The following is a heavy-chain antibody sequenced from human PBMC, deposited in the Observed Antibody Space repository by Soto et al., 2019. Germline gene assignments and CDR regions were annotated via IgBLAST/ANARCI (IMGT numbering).Heavy chain of an antibody. CDR2: ITSDGDTI. J-gene: IGHJ4*02. CDR3: ARDLRSAADY. CDR1: GFTFSRYW. Sequence: GGSLRLSCAASGFTFSRYWMHWVRQAPGKGLVWVSRITSDGDTINYADSVKGRFTISRDNAMNTLYLQMNSLRAEDTAIYYCARDLRSAADYWGQGTLVTVSS. D-gene: IGHD6-13*01. V-gene: IGHV3-74*01.